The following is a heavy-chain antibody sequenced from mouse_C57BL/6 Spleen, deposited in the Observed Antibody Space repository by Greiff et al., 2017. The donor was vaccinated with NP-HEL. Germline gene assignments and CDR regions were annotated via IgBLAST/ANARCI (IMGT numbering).Heavy chain of an antibody. CDR1: GYAFSSSW. Sequence: VQLQQSGPELVKPGASVKISCKASGYAFSSSWMNWVKQRPGKGLEWIGRIYPGDGDTNYNGKFKGKATLTADKSSSTAYMQLSSLTSEDSAVYFCARRWDEGYYAMDYWGQGTSVTVSS. CDR2: IYPGDGDT. D-gene: IGHD4-1*01. CDR3: ARRWDEGYYAMDY. J-gene: IGHJ4*01. V-gene: IGHV1-82*01.